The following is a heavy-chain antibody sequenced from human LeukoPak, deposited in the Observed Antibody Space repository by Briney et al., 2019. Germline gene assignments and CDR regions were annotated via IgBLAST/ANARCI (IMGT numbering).Heavy chain of an antibody. D-gene: IGHD3-22*01. CDR1: GGSISSYY. V-gene: IGHV4-59*01. CDR2: IYYGGSI. CDR3: ARDRNYYDNSGSYHWFDP. Sequence: PSETLSLTCTVSGGSISSYYWSWIRQPPGKGLEWIGYIYYGGSINYNPSLKSRVTISVDTSKNQFSLRLSPVTAADTAVYYCARDRNYYDNSGSYHWFDPWGQGTLVTVSS. J-gene: IGHJ5*02.